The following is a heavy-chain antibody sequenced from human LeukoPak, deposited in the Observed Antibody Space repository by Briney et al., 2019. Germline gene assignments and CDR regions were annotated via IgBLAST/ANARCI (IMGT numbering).Heavy chain of an antibody. CDR3: ARDHNYAFDN. CDR2: ISFDGSNE. J-gene: IGHJ4*02. D-gene: IGHD1-1*01. V-gene: IGHV3-30*04. Sequence: GGSLRLSCAASGFTFSTYAMHWVRQAPGKGLEWVAVISFDGSNEDYADSVKGRFTISADKAKNSLYLQMNSLRVEDTAVYYCARDHNYAFDNWGQGTLVSVAS. CDR1: GFTFSTYA.